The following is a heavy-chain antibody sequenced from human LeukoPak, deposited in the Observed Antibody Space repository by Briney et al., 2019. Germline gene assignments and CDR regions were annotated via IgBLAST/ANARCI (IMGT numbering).Heavy chain of an antibody. D-gene: IGHD3-3*01. CDR2: ISSSGSTI. CDR3: ARDRFPPYYMDV. V-gene: IGHV3-11*04. Sequence: GGSLRLSCAASGFTFSDYYMSWIRQAPGKGLEWVSYISSSGSTIYYADSVKGRFSISRDNAKNSLYLQMNSLRAEDTAVSYCARDRFPPYYMDVWGKGTTVTVSS. J-gene: IGHJ6*03. CDR1: GFTFSDYY.